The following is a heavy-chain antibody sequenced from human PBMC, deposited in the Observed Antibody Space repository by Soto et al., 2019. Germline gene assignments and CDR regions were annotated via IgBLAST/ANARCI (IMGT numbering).Heavy chain of an antibody. CDR3: AREPLPTVAYFGMDV. V-gene: IGHV3-21*01. CDR1: GFTFSNSY. Sequence: PGGSLRLSCAGSGFTFSNSYMNWVRQAPGKGLEWVSSISSSSSYIFYADSVKGRFTVSRDNAKNSLYLQMNGLRVEDTAVYYCAREPLPTVAYFGMDVWGQGTTVTVSS. CDR2: ISSSSSYI. J-gene: IGHJ6*02. D-gene: IGHD2-15*01.